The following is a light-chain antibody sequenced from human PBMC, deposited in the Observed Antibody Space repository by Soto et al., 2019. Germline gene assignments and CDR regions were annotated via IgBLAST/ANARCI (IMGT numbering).Light chain of an antibody. CDR1: EDIRGA. Sequence: AIQLTQSPSSLSASVGDRVTITCRASEDIRGALAWYQQKPGKAPKFLIFDVSTLQSGVPSRFSGSGSGTEFTLTISSLQPEDFGTYYCQQFKTYPITFGKGTRLEIK. CDR2: DVS. V-gene: IGKV1-13*02. J-gene: IGKJ5*01. CDR3: QQFKTYPIT.